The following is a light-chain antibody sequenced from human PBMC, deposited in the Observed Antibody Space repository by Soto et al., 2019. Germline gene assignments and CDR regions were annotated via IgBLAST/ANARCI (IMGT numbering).Light chain of an antibody. Sequence: QSALTQPRSVSGSPGQSVTISCTGTSNDVGGYNYVSWFQQHPGKVPKLMVYDVSYRPSGVPDRFSGSKSGNTASLTISGLQADDEGDDYCCSYAGTYWVFGGGTQLTVL. CDR3: CSYAGTYWV. V-gene: IGLV2-11*01. J-gene: IGLJ3*02. CDR1: SNDVGGYNY. CDR2: DVS.